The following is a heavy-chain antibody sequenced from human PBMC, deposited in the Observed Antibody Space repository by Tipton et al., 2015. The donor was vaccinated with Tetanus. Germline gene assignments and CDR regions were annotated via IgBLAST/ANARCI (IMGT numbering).Heavy chain of an antibody. D-gene: IGHD2-21*01. V-gene: IGHV4-39*01. J-gene: IGHJ3*01. Sequence: TLSLTCTVSGGSISNTGDYWAWIRQPPGKGLEWVGSIYYGGSTYFNPSLRSRGTISIDTSRNQFSLQLSSVTAADTALYFCARRSHIGAPVWGQGTLVTVAS. CDR3: ARRSHIGAPV. CDR2: IYYGGST. CDR1: GGSISNTGDY.